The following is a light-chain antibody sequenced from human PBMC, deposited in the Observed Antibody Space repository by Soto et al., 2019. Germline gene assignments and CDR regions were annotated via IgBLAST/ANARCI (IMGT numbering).Light chain of an antibody. J-gene: IGKJ1*01. CDR1: QXVXXY. V-gene: IGKV3-11*01. CDR2: DAS. CDR3: QQRTNLPPWT. Sequence: EIVXXQSPATXXLSPGERATXXXXASQXVXXYLAWYQQKPGQAPRLLIFDASYRATGIPARFSGSGSGTDFTLTISSLEPEDFAVYYCQQRTNLPPWTFGQGTKVEIK.